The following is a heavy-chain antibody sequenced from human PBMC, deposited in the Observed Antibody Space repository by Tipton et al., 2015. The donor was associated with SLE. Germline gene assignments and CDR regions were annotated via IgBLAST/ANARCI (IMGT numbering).Heavy chain of an antibody. CDR1: GDSISSYY. D-gene: IGHD2-8*01. CDR2: INHSGST. J-gene: IGHJ6*03. V-gene: IGHV4-34*01. Sequence: TLSLTCTVSGDSISSYYWSWIRQPPGKGLEWIGEINHSGSTNYNPSLKSRVTISVDTSKNQFSLKLSSVTAADTAVYYCASFPYGYYMDVWGKGTTVTVSS. CDR3: ASFPYGYYMDV.